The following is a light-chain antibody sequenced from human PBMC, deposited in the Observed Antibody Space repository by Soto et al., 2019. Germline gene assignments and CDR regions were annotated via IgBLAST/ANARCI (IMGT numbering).Light chain of an antibody. V-gene: IGKV1-5*03. CDR2: KAT. Sequence: IQRTQSPSTLSASVGDRVTITCRASQTINNWWAWYQQKPGRAPKLLISKATSLESGVPSRFSGSGSGTEFTLTITSLQPDDFGSYSCQQYHTFYPTFGQGTRLEIK. J-gene: IGKJ5*01. CDR3: QQYHTFYPT. CDR1: QTINNW.